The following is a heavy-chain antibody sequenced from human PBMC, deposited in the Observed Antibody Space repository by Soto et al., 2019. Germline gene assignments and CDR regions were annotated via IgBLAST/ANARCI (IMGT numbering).Heavy chain of an antibody. CDR2: INPNSGNI. CDR1: GDTFTTYD. CDR3: ARGRASGSYYLLDF. J-gene: IGHJ4*02. Sequence: ASVKVSCKASGDTFTTYDINWVRQATGHGLEWMGWINPNSGNIGYAQRFQGRVTMTRDTAIRTAYMEVSSLRSDDTAVYYCARGRASGSYYLLDFWGQGTLVTVSA. V-gene: IGHV1-8*01. D-gene: IGHD3-10*01.